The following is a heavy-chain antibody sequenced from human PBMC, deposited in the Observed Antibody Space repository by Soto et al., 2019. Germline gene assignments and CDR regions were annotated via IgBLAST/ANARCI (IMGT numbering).Heavy chain of an antibody. CDR1: GFTFSTYS. D-gene: IGHD3-10*01. CDR2: ITAISSTI. V-gene: IGHV3-48*02. J-gene: IGHJ4*02. Sequence: EVQLVESGGGLVQPGGSLRLSCAASGFTFSTYSMNWVRQAPGKGLEWLAYITAISSTIHYADSVKGRFTISRDNAKNSLFLQMDSRRDEDTALYYCARGSGSYYQVYYWGQGTLVTVSS. CDR3: ARGSGSYYQVYY.